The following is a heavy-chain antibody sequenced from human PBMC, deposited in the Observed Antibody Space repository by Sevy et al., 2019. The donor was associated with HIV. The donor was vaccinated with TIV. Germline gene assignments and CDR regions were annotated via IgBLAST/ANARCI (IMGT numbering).Heavy chain of an antibody. D-gene: IGHD3-10*01. V-gene: IGHV3-30*18. J-gene: IGHJ6*02. CDR1: GFTFNSHG. CDR2: ISYDGSNK. CDR3: AKSIWFGDLSDYNGMDV. Sequence: GGSLRLSCAASGFTFNSHGMHWVRQAPGKGLEWVAVISYDGSNKYYADSVNGRFTISRDNSKNTLSLQMNSLRAEDTAVYYCAKSIWFGDLSDYNGMDVWGQGTTVTVSS.